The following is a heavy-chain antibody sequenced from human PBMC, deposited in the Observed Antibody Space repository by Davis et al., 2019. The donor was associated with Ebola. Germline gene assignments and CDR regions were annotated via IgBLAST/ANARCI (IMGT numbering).Heavy chain of an antibody. J-gene: IGHJ4*02. Sequence: PGGSLRLSCAASGFTFSSYSMNWVRQAPGKGLEWVAAINSGSDYIYYADSVRGRFTISRDNAKTSLYLQMNGLRAEDTAVYYCARAPPSGPPDYWGQGTLVTVSS. CDR3: ARAPPSGPPDY. V-gene: IGHV3-21*01. CDR2: INSGSDYI. CDR1: GFTFSSYS.